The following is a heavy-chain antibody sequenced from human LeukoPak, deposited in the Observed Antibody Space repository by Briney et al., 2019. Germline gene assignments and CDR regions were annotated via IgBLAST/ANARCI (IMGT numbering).Heavy chain of an antibody. CDR1: GFTFSGHS. D-gene: IGHD4-23*01. V-gene: IGHV3-23*01. J-gene: IGHJ6*03. CDR2: IFGNGVKT. Sequence: GGSLRLSCAASGFTFSGHSMTWVRQTPGKGLEWVSVIFGNGVKTYYADSLKGRFTISRDNSKSTLYLQMNSLRAEDTAVYYCAREGGGNYAYYYYYYMDVWGKGTTVTVSS. CDR3: AREGGGNYAYYYYYYMDV.